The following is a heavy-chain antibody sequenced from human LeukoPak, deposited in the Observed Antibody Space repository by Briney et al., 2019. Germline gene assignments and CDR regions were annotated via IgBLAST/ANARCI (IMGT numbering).Heavy chain of an antibody. D-gene: IGHD3-22*01. CDR1: GGTFSSYA. Sequence: GASVKVSCKASGGTFSSYAISWVRQAPGQGLEWMGRIIPIFGTANYAQKFQGRVTITTGESTSTAYMELSSLRSEDTAVYYCAREWYYYDSSGPENYYFDYWGQGTLVTVSS. CDR2: IIPIFGTA. V-gene: IGHV1-69*05. CDR3: AREWYYYDSSGPENYYFDY. J-gene: IGHJ4*02.